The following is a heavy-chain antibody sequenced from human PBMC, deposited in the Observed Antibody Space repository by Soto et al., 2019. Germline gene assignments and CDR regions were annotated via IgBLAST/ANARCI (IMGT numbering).Heavy chain of an antibody. J-gene: IGHJ4*02. D-gene: IGHD5-18*01. Sequence: LRLSCAASGFPFRSYNMNWGRQAPGKGLEWVASISASSSIYYADSMKGRFTISRGNAKNSLYLHMNDLRAEDTAVYYCARDDGGYRYGRRQYHFDSWGQGTLVTVSS. CDR3: ARDDGGYRYGRRQYHFDS. CDR2: ISASSSI. CDR1: GFPFRSYN. V-gene: IGHV3-21*01.